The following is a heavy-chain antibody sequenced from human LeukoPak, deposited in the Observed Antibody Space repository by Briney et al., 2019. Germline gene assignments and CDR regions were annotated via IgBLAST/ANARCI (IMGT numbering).Heavy chain of an antibody. V-gene: IGHV2-70*01. CDR2: IDWDDDK. Sequence: SGPTLVNPTQTLTLTCTFSVFSLSTSGMCVSWIRQSPGKALEWLALIDWDDDKYYSTSLKTRLTISKDTSKNQVVLTMTNMDPVDTATYYCARIRVTMVRGVTYYYYYGMDVWGQGTTVTVSS. CDR1: VFSLSTSGMC. D-gene: IGHD3-10*01. J-gene: IGHJ6*02. CDR3: ARIRVTMVRGVTYYYYYGMDV.